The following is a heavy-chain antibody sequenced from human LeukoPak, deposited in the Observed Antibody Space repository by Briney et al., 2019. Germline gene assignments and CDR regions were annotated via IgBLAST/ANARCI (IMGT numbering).Heavy chain of an antibody. CDR2: IYYSGRT. CDR1: GGSLRSYS. V-gene: IGHV4-59*01. D-gene: IGHD3-10*01. Sequence: PSETLSLTCTVSGGSLRSYSWSWIRQPPGKGLEWIGYIYYSGRTVYNPSLKSRVTISLDTSKNQFSLKLSSVTAADTAVYYCASDYGSGSYRFDFWGQGTLVSVSS. J-gene: IGHJ4*02. CDR3: ASDYGSGSYRFDF.